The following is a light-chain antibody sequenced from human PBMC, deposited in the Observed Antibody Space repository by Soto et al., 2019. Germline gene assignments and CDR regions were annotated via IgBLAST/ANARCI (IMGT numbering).Light chain of an antibody. CDR2: TNN. J-gene: IGLJ3*02. Sequence: QSVLTQPPSASGTPGQRVTISCSGSSSNIGRTSVYWFQPLPGTAPKLRIYTNNQRPSGVPERFSGSKSGTSASLAISGLRSEDEADYYWAALDESLCVWAFGGGTKLTVL. CDR3: AALDESLCVWA. V-gene: IGLV1-47*01. CDR1: SSNIGRTS.